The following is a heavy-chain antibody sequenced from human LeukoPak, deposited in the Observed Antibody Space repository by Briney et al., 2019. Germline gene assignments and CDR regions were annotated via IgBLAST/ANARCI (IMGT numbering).Heavy chain of an antibody. V-gene: IGHV4-34*01. Sequence: SETLSLTCAVYGGSFSGYYWSWIRQPPGKGLEWIGEINHSGSTNYNPSLKSRVTISVDTSKNQFSLKLSSVTAADTAVYYCARGPEYQLLYALGGLARFDYWGQGTLVTVFS. J-gene: IGHJ4*02. CDR2: INHSGST. CDR3: ARGPEYQLLYALGGLARFDY. CDR1: GGSFSGYY. D-gene: IGHD2-2*02.